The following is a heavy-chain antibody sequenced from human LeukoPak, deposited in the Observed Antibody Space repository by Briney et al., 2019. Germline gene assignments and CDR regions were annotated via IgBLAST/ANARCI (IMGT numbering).Heavy chain of an antibody. CDR3: ARLEEDLTLGVAGYWFVP. CDR2: IYPGDSDT. Sequence: GESLKISCKGSGYSFTSYWIGWVRQMPGKGLEWMGIIYPGDSDTRYSPSFQGQVTISADKSINTAYLQWSSLRASDTAMYYCARLEEDLTLGVAGYWFVPWGQGTLVTVS. V-gene: IGHV5-51*01. CDR1: GYSFTSYW. J-gene: IGHJ5*02. D-gene: IGHD3-16*01.